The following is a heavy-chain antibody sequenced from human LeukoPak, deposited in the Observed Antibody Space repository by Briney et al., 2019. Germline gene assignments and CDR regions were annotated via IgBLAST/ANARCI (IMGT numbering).Heavy chain of an antibody. V-gene: IGHV4-28*03. CDR3: AREGLYGDYVWSLDY. Sequence: PSDTLSLTCAVSGYSISSNHWWGWIRPPPGKGLEWIGYIYYSGSTNYNPSLKSRVTISVDTSKNQFSLKLSSVTAADTAVYYCAREGLYGDYVWSLDYWGQGTLVTVSS. D-gene: IGHD4-17*01. CDR1: GYSISSNHW. J-gene: IGHJ4*02. CDR2: IYYSGST.